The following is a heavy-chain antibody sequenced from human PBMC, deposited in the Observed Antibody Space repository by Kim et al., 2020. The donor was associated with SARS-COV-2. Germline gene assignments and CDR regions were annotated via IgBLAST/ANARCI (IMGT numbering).Heavy chain of an antibody. V-gene: IGHV1-2*02. D-gene: IGHD6-19*01. CDR3: ARDESGNIAVADDY. CDR1: GYTFTGYY. CDR2: INPNSGGT. Sequence: ASVKVSCKASGYTFTGYYMHWVRQAPGQGLEWMGWINPNSGGTNYAQKFQGRVTMTRDTSISTAYMELSRLRSDDTAVYYCARDESGNIAVADDYWGQGTLVTVSS. J-gene: IGHJ4*02.